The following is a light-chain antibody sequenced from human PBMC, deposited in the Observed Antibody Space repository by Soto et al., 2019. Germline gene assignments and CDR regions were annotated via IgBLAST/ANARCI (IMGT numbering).Light chain of an antibody. CDR1: RSNIGRSD. Sequence: QSVLTQPPSASGTPGQRVTISCSGSRSNIGRSDVYWYQQLPGTAPKLLIHNNNQRPSGVPDRVSGSKSGTSASLSISGLQSEDEADYYCAVWDDSVNGWVLGGGTKLTVL. CDR3: AVWDDSVNGWV. J-gene: IGLJ3*02. V-gene: IGLV1-44*01. CDR2: NNN.